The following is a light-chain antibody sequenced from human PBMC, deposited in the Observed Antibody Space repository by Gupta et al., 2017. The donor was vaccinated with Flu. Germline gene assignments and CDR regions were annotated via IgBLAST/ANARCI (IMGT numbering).Light chain of an antibody. CDR3: CSYTRTTASIIAWV. Sequence: QSALTQPAFVSGSPGQTITISCTGTSRDIGDYDRVSWYQQHPGKAPKLIIYEVAYRPSGVSNRFSGSKSGNTAALTISGLQADDEADYYCCSYTRTTASIIAWVFGGGTKVTVL. V-gene: IGLV2-14*01. J-gene: IGLJ3*02. CDR1: SRDIGDYDR. CDR2: EVA.